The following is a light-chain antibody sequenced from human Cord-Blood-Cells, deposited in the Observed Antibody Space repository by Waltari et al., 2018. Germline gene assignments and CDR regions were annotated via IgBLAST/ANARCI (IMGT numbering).Light chain of an antibody. J-gene: IGLJ7*01. CDR2: EGS. Sequence: QSALTQPASVSGSPGQSITISCTGTSSDVGSYNLVSWYQQHPGQAPKLLIYEGSKRAAGVSNRFAGYNAGHTASRTISGLQAEDEADYYCCSYAGSSTLAVFGGGTQLTVL. CDR3: CSYAGSSTLAV. CDR1: SSDVGSYNL. V-gene: IGLV2-23*01.